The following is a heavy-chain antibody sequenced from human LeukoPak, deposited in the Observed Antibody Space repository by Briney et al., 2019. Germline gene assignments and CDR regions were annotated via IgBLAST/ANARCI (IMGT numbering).Heavy chain of an antibody. J-gene: IGHJ4*02. CDR3: ARGHLKYSSSYLYYFDY. CDR1: GGSFSGYY. D-gene: IGHD6-13*01. CDR2: INHSGST. V-gene: IGHV4-34*01. Sequence: SETLSLTCAVYGGSFSGYYWSWIRQPPGKGLEWIGEINHSGSTNYNPSLKSRVTISVDTSKKQFSLKLSSVTAADTAVYYCARGHLKYSSSYLYYFDYWGQGTLVTVSS.